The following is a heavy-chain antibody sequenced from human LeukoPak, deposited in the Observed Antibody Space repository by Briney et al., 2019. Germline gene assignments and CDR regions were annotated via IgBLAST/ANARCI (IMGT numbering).Heavy chain of an antibody. CDR3: ARGFLPERHLALNY. D-gene: IGHD2/OR15-2a*01. J-gene: IGHJ4*02. Sequence: QAGGSLRLSCAASGFTFSSYSMNWVRQAPGKGLEWVSYISSTSSTIYYADSVKGRFTISRDNAKNSLYLQMNSLRAEDTAVYYCARGFLPERHLALNYWGQGTLVTVSS. V-gene: IGHV3-48*04. CDR1: GFTFSSYS. CDR2: ISSTSSTI.